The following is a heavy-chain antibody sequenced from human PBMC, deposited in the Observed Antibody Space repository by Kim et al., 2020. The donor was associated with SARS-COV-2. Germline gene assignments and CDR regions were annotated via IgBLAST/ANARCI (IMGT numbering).Heavy chain of an antibody. V-gene: IGHV1-69*01. CDR3: ARGHYGDYAFDY. J-gene: IGHJ4*02. Sequence: NYAQKFQGRVTITADESTSTAYMELSSLRSEDTAVYYCARGHYGDYAFDYWGQGTLVTVSS. D-gene: IGHD4-17*01.